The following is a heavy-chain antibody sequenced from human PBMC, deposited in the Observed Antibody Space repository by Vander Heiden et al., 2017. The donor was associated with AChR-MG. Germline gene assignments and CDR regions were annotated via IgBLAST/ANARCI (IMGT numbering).Heavy chain of an antibody. J-gene: IGHJ5*02. CDR2: FIPVFGSA. D-gene: IGHD3-22*01. CDR1: GGSFSTYA. V-gene: IGHV1-69*19. CDR3: ARVLDSHGYGGWFDP. Sequence: QVQLIPSGAEIKKPGSSVKVSCKISGGSFSTYAFSWVRQAPGQGLEWMGGFIPVFGSAHYAQKFQGRVTITADEFMSTVFMEVHSLRSEDSAVYYCARVLDSHGYGGWFDPWGQGTVLIVSS.